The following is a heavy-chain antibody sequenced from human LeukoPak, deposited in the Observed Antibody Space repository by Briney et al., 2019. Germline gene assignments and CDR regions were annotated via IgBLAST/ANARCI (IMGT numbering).Heavy chain of an antibody. Sequence: GGSLRLSCAASEFSFSSYDMSWVRQTLEKGLEWVSSISGDGVTFYADSVKGRFTISRDKSKNTLYLQMNSLRTDATAIYYCAKGPNFGSWRAVHYWGQGSLVTVSS. D-gene: IGHD3-10*01. CDR2: ISGDGVT. V-gene: IGHV3-23*01. CDR3: AKGPNFGSWRAVHY. J-gene: IGHJ4*02. CDR1: EFSFSSYD.